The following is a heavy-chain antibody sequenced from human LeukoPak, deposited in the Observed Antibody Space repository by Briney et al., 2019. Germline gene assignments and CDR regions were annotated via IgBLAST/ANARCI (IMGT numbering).Heavy chain of an antibody. CDR2: ISTSSTYI. CDR1: GFTFSSYN. V-gene: IGHV3-21*01. CDR3: ARALYDILTGSHY. D-gene: IGHD3-9*01. Sequence: GGSLRLSCAASGFTFSSYNMNWVRQAPGKGLEWVSSISTSSTYIYYADSVRGRFTISRDNAKNSLSLQINSLRAEDTAVYYCARALYDILTGSHYWGQGTLVTVSS. J-gene: IGHJ4*02.